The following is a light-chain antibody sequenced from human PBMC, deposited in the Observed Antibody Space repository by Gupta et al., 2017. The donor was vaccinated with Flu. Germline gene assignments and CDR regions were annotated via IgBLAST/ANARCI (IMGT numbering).Light chain of an antibody. CDR2: KAS. V-gene: IGKV1-5*03. J-gene: IGKJ4*01. Sequence: PSTLSSSVGDRVTITCRASQSISSWLAWYQHKPGRGTNLLIYKASTLEIGVPSRFSGSGSGTEFTLTISSLHPDDFATYYCQQYDSSPITFGRGTKVEIK. CDR3: QQYDSSPIT. CDR1: QSISSW.